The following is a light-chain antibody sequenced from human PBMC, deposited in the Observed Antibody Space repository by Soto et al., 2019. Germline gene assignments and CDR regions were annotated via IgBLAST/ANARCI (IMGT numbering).Light chain of an antibody. CDR1: QSVSSY. J-gene: IGKJ1*01. V-gene: IGKV3-11*01. Sequence: EIVLTQSPATLSLSPGERATLSCRASQSVSSYLAWYQQKPGQAPRLLIYDASNRATGIPARFSGSGSGTDFTLTISSLELEYFAVYYCQQRSNWPAGTFGQGTKVEIK. CDR3: QQRSNWPAGT. CDR2: DAS.